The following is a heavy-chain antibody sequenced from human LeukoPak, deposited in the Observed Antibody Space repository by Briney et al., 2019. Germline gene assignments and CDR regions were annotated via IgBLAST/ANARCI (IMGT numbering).Heavy chain of an antibody. J-gene: IGHJ4*02. V-gene: IGHV1-18*04. Sequence: ASVKVSCKASGYTFTGYYMHWVRQAPGQGLEWMAWISGYNGNTNYAQKLQGRVTVTTDTSTSTAYMELRSLRSDDTAVYYCTRDRSASGSQNYWGQGTLVTVSS. CDR2: ISGYNGNT. CDR3: TRDRSASGSQNY. D-gene: IGHD1-26*01. CDR1: GYTFTGYY.